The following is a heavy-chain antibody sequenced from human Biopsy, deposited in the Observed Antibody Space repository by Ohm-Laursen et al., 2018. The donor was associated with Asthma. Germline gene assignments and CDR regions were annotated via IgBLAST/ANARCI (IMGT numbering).Heavy chain of an antibody. CDR3: ARTSHFWSPYHAEHYQL. J-gene: IGHJ1*01. Sequence: SLRLSCAASGFTFGDYWMSWVRQVPGKGLEWVANIKHDGTEKNHVDSLKGRFTISRDNAKNSLYLQMNSLRAEDTAVYYCARTSHFWSPYHAEHYQLWGQGTPVTVSS. CDR2: IKHDGTEK. V-gene: IGHV3-7*01. CDR1: GFTFGDYW. D-gene: IGHD3-3*02.